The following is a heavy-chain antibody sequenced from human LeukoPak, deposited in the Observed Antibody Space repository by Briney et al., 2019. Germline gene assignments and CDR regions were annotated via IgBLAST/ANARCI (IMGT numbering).Heavy chain of an antibody. V-gene: IGHV3-11*01. Sequence: PGGSLRLSCAASGFTFSDYYMSWIRQAPGKGLEWVSYISSSGSTIYYADSVKGRFTISRDNAKNSLYLQMNSLRAEDTAVYYCARDRGAGYDILTGYYSPPSFDYWGQGTLVTVSS. D-gene: IGHD3-9*01. CDR2: ISSSGSTI. CDR1: GFTFSDYY. CDR3: ARDRGAGYDILTGYYSPPSFDY. J-gene: IGHJ4*02.